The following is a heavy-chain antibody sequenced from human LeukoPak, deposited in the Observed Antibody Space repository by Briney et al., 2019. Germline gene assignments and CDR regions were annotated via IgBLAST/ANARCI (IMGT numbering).Heavy chain of an antibody. D-gene: IGHD3-10*01. J-gene: IGHJ6*03. Sequence: EASVKVSCKASGGTFSSYAISWVRQAPGQGLEWMGGIIPIFGTANYAQKFQGRVTITTDESTSTAYMELSSLRSEDTAVYYCARDLGYYYGSGSYQSPYYMDVWGKGTTVTVSS. CDR3: ARDLGYYYGSGSYQSPYYMDV. V-gene: IGHV1-69*05. CDR1: GGTFSSYA. CDR2: IIPIFGTA.